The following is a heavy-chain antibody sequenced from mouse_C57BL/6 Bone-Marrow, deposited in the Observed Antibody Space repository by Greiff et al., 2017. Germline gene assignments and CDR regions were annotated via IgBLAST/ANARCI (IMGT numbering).Heavy chain of an antibody. V-gene: IGHV1-76*01. CDR1: GYTFTDYY. J-gene: IGHJ2*01. Sequence: LQESGAELVRPGASVKLSCTASGYTFTDYYINWVQQTPGQGLEWIARIYPGSGNTYYDEKFKGKATLTAEKSSSTAYMQLSSLTSEDSAVYFCARVPYCGSTDLDYWGQGTTLTVSS. D-gene: IGHD1-1*01. CDR3: ARVPYCGSTDLDY. CDR2: IYPGSGNT.